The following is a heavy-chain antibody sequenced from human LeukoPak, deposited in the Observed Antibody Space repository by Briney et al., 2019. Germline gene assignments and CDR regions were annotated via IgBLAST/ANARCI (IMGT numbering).Heavy chain of an antibody. D-gene: IGHD3-22*01. CDR2: IIPIFSTA. CDR1: GGTFSSYA. J-gene: IGHJ5*02. V-gene: IGHV1-69*05. Sequence: SVKVSCKASGGTFSSYAISWVRQAPGQGLEWMGGIIPIFSTANYAQKFQGRVTITTDESTSTAYMELSSLRSEDTAVYYCARDKARHDSSGYYSAWGQGTLVTVSS. CDR3: ARDKARHDSSGYYSA.